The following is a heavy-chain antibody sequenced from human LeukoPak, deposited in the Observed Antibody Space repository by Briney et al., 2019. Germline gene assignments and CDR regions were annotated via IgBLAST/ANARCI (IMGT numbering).Heavy chain of an antibody. CDR3: ARDYYSSSHFGY. V-gene: IGHV3-53*01. J-gene: IGHJ4*02. CDR1: GFIVSTNY. D-gene: IGHD6-13*01. CDR2: INSGGST. Sequence: GGSLRLSCAASGFIVSTNYMSWVRQAPGKGLEWVSLINSGGSTYYTDSVKGRFTISRDNSKNTLFLQMNGLRADDTAVYYCARDYYSSSHFGYWGQGTLVIVSS.